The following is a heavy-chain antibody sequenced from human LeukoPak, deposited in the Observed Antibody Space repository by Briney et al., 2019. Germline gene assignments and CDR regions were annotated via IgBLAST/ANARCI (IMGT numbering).Heavy chain of an antibody. CDR2: IRYDGSNK. V-gene: IGHV3-30*02. D-gene: IGHD3-10*01. CDR1: GFTFSSYG. J-gene: IGHJ4*02. CDR3: VRGRIPMVVMGEFDY. Sequence: GGSLRLSCAASGFTFSSYGMHWVRQAPGKGLEWVAFIRYDGSNKYYADSVKGRFTISRDNAKSSLYLQMNSLRAEDTAVYYCVRGRIPMVVMGEFDYWGQGTLVTVSS.